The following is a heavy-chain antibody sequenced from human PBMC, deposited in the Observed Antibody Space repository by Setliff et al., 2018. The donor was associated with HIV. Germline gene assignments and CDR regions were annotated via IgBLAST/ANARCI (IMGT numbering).Heavy chain of an antibody. J-gene: IGHJ4*02. CDR1: NVSFNSYY. CDR3: ARQGLTMNRGVPAPILYYFDY. D-gene: IGHD3-10*01. CDR2: IYSSGST. V-gene: IGHV4-4*07. Sequence: SETLSLTCTVSNVSFNSYYWSWIRHPAGRALEWIGRIYSSGSTNYNPSLKSRVKMSLDTSKNQFSLKLSSVTAADTAVYYCARQGLTMNRGVPAPILYYFDYWGPGILVTVSS.